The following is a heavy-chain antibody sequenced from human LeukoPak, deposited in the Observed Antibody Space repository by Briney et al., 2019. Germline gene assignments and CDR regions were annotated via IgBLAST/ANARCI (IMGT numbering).Heavy chain of an antibody. CDR3: ARHVSYFDY. D-gene: IGHD2/OR15-2a*01. V-gene: IGHV4-39*01. CDR1: GGSISSSSYY. CDR2: IYYSGST. J-gene: IGHJ4*02. Sequence: LSETLSLTCTVSGGSISSSSYYWGWIRQPPGKGLEWIGSIYYSGSTYYNPSLKSRVTISVDTSKNQFSLKLGSVTAADTAVYYCARHVSYFDYWGQGTLVTVSS.